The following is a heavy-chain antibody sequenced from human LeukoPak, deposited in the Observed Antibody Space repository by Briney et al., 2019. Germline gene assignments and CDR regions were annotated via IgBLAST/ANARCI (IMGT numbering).Heavy chain of an antibody. V-gene: IGHV4-38-2*02. J-gene: IGHJ6*03. D-gene: IGHD1-1*01. CDR2: IDHSGST. CDR3: ARGPRTTGTTLYFYSYMDV. Sequence: SENLSLTCTVSGYFLNSTYYWGWSRQPPGRVLEWIGSIDHSGSTDYNPSLESRVAIPVDTSKNQFSLTLPSVTAADTAVYYCARGPRTTGTTLYFYSYMDVWGKGTTVTVSS. CDR1: GYFLNSTYY.